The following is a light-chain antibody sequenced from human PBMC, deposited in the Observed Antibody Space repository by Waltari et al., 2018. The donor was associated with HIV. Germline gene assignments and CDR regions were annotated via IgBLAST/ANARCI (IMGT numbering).Light chain of an antibody. CDR2: RAS. Sequence: DVQMTQSPSNLSASVGDTVVITCRASQNIDHWLAWYLQKPGRAPKLLLSRASILESGVSSRFSGSGSGTEFTLTIRSLQPDDIGTYYCQQYSTHYDFGQGTRVE. V-gene: IGKV1-5*03. CDR3: QQYSTHYD. CDR1: QNIDHW. J-gene: IGKJ2*01.